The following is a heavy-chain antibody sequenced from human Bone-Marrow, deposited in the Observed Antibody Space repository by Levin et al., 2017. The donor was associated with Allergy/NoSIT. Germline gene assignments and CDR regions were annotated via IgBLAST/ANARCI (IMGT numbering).Heavy chain of an antibody. D-gene: IGHD5-12*01. Sequence: PPGGSLRLSCAASGFTFSAFWMHWVRQVPGRGLVWVSSISADGRSTRYADSVKGRFTISRDNAENSLSLQMNSLSAEDTAVYFCARVDMSGYVNGITSEPFDYWGQGTLVTVSS. CDR1: GFTFSAFW. J-gene: IGHJ4*02. CDR3: ARVDMSGYVNGITSEPFDY. V-gene: IGHV3-74*01. CDR2: ISADGRST.